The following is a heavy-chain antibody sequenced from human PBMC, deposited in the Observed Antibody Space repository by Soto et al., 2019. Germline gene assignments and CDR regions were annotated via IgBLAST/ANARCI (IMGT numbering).Heavy chain of an antibody. CDR1: GVSISSGNW. Sequence: SETLSLTCDVSGVSISSGNWWSWVRQPPGKGLEWIAEVYNDGSANYHPSLESRATISVDRSKNQFSLRLSSVTAADTGKYYCARLVYDSRLNYLYFDHWGQGTLVSVSS. J-gene: IGHJ4*02. V-gene: IGHV4-4*02. CDR2: VYNDGSA. D-gene: IGHD3-22*01. CDR3: ARLVYDSRLNYLYFDH.